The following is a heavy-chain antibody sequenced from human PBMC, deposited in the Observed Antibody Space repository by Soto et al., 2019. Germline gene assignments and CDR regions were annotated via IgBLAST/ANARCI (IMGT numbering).Heavy chain of an antibody. D-gene: IGHD3-10*01. CDR1: GFTFSSYA. J-gene: IGHJ4*02. Sequence: PGGSLRLSCAASGFTFSSYAMHWVRQAPGKGLEWVAVISYDGSNKYYADSVKGRFTISRDNSKNTLYLQMNSLRAEDTAVYYCARFGLGPADYWGQGTLVTVSS. CDR3: ARFGLGPADY. V-gene: IGHV3-30-3*01. CDR2: ISYDGSNK.